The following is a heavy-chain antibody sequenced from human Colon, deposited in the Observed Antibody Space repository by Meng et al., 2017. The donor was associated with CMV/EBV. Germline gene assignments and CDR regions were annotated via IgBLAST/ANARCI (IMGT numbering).Heavy chain of an antibody. CDR1: GFTFNRFW. V-gene: IGHV3-74*01. Sequence: SGFTFNRFWIHGVRQAPGKGPVWVSVINTDGTVTRYADSVKGRFTISRDNTKNTLFLQMNSLRAEDTAVYYCARANDFGSGMAFDPWGQGTLATVSS. J-gene: IGHJ5*02. D-gene: IGHD3-10*01. CDR2: INTDGTVT. CDR3: ARANDFGSGMAFDP.